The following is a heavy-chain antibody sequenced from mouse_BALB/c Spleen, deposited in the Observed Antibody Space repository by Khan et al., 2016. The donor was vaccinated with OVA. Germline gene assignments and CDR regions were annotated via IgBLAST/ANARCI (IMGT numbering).Heavy chain of an antibody. Sequence: QVQLQQSGAGLAKPGASVKMSCTASGYTFTSYWMHWIKQRPGQGLEWIGYINPTSGYTDYNQKFKDKATLTADKSSSTAYMQLSSLTSDDSAVYYCARDRIDYWGQGTALTVSS. CDR1: GYTFTSYW. J-gene: IGHJ2*01. V-gene: IGHV1-7*01. CDR2: INPTSGYT. CDR3: ARDRIDY.